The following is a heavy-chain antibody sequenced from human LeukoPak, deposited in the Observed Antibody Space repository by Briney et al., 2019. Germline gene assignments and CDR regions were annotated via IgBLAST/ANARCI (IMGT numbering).Heavy chain of an antibody. V-gene: IGHV1-69*04. J-gene: IGHJ4*02. CDR1: GSTFSSYA. Sequence: SVKVSCKAAGSTFSSYAISWVRQAPGQGLEWMGRIIPILGIAKYAQKFQGRGTITADKSTSTAYMELSSLRPEDTAVYYYARVTRNNRNVSFWGQGTLVTVSS. CDR2: IIPILGIA. CDR3: ARVTRNNRNVSF. D-gene: IGHD1-1*01.